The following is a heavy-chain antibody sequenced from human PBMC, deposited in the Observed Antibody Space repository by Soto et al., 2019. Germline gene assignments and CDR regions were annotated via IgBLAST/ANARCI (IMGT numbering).Heavy chain of an antibody. CDR1: GGSISSGGYY. V-gene: IGHV4-31*03. J-gene: IGHJ2*01. CDR3: ARAPDYRWWYLDL. CDR2: IYYSGTA. Sequence: SETLSLTCTVSGGSISSGGYYWSWIRQHPGKGLEWTGYIYYSGTAYYNPPLKSRVTMSIDTSKNQFSLRLSSVTAADTAVYYCARAPDYRWWYLDLWGRGSLVTVSS. D-gene: IGHD4-17*01.